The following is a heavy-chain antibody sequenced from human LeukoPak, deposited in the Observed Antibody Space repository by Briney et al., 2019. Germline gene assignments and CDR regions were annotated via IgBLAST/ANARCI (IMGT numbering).Heavy chain of an antibody. CDR1: GFTVSSNY. V-gene: IGHV3-11*01. J-gene: IGHJ4*02. Sequence: GGSLRLSCAASGFTVSSNYMSWVRQAPGKGLEWVSYISSSGSTIYYADSVKGRFTISRDNAKNSLYLQMNSLRAEDTAVYYCARDGGYSIEIDYWGQGTLVTVSS. D-gene: IGHD4-23*01. CDR2: ISSSGSTI. CDR3: ARDGGYSIEIDY.